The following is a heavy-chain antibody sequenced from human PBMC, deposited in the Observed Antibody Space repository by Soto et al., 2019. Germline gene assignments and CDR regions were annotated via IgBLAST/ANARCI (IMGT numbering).Heavy chain of an antibody. CDR2: VIPMFGRV. J-gene: IGHJ5*02. V-gene: IGHV1-69*06. CDR3: ARGNYYGSGSYMVDP. D-gene: IGHD3-10*01. Sequence: ASVKVSCKTYGGTFTSYSVTWVRQSPGQGLEWMGEVIPMFGRVNYAQNFQGRVTIIADKSTSTGYMELSSLRSEDTAVYYCARGNYYGSGSYMVDPWGRGTLVTVSS. CDR1: GGTFTSYS.